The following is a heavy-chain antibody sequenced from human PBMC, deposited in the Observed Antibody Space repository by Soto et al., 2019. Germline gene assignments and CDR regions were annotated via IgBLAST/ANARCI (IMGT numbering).Heavy chain of an antibody. D-gene: IGHD6-19*01. V-gene: IGHV3-30*18. CDR2: ISYDGSNK. J-gene: IGHJ6*02. Sequence: QVQLVESGGGVVQPGRSLRLSCAASGFTFSSYGMHWVRQAPGKGLEWVAVISYDGSNKYYTDSLKGRFTISRDNSKNTLYLQMNSLRAEGTAVYNCAKGYYSAWYVGMDVWGQGTTVTVSS. CDR1: GFTFSSYG. CDR3: AKGYYSAWYVGMDV.